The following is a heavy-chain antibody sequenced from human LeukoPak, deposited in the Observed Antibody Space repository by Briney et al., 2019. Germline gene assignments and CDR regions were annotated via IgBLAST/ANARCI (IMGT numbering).Heavy chain of an antibody. D-gene: IGHD3-22*01. Sequence: LAGGSLRLSCVGSGFTFSNYFMHWVRQAPGKGLEFVSGISDNGGNTFYANSVKGRFPISRDNSKNTLYLEMGSLRPEDTAVYFCARGRHYSDNSAYYYDCWGQGTLVTVSS. J-gene: IGHJ4*03. CDR3: ARGRHYSDNSAYYYDC. V-gene: IGHV3-64*01. CDR1: GFTFSNYF. CDR2: ISDNGGNT.